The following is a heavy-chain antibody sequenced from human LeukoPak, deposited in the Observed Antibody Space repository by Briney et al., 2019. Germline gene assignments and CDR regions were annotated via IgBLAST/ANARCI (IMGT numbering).Heavy chain of an antibody. V-gene: IGHV5-51*01. J-gene: IGHJ4*02. CDR2: IYPGDSDT. D-gene: IGHD3-22*01. Sequence: LGESLKIPCKGSGYSFSSYWIGWVRQMPGKGLEWMGIIYPGDSDTRYSPSFQGQVTISADKSISTAYLQWSSLKASDTAMYYCARLNTYYYDSRGYYLGYWGQGTLVTVSS. CDR3: ARLNTYYYDSRGYYLGY. CDR1: GYSFSSYW.